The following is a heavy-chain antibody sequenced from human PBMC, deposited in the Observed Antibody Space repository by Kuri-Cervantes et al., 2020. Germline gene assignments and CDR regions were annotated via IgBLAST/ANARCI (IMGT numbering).Heavy chain of an antibody. Sequence: ASVKVSCKASGYTFTSHDINWVRQATGQGLEWMGWMNPNSGNTGYAQKFQGRVTMTRNTSISTAYMELSSLRSEDTAMYYCARRPIAARYYYYYGMDVWGQGTTVTDSS. V-gene: IGHV1-8*01. CDR3: ARRPIAARYYYYYGMDV. J-gene: IGHJ6*02. CDR1: GYTFTSHD. CDR2: MNPNSGNT. D-gene: IGHD6-6*01.